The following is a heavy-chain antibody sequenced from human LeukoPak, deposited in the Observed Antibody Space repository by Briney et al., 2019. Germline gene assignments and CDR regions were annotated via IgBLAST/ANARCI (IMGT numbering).Heavy chain of an antibody. Sequence: KPSETLSLTCTVSGGSISSSSYYWGWIRQPPGKGLEWIGSIYYSGSTYYNPSLKSRVTISVDTSKNQFSLKLRSVSAADTAIYYCATSEGDGFFDYWGQGTPVTVSS. CDR3: ATSEGDGFFDY. CDR2: IYYSGST. V-gene: IGHV4-39*07. CDR1: GGSISSSSYY. D-gene: IGHD3/OR15-3a*01. J-gene: IGHJ4*02.